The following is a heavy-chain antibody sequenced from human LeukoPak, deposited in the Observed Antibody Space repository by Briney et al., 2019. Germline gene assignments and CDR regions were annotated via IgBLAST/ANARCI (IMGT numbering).Heavy chain of an antibody. CDR2: ISAYNGNT. J-gene: IGHJ4*02. CDR3: ARGRVGGMVATRAEYYFEY. CDR1: GYTFASFA. V-gene: IGHV1-18*01. Sequence: GSVRVSCKASGYTFASFAISWVRQAPGQGLEWMGWISAYNGNTNYAQKFQGRFTMTTDTSTSTPYMDLRSLRSDDAAVYYCARGRVGGMVATRAEYYFEYSGEETLV. D-gene: IGHD5-12*01.